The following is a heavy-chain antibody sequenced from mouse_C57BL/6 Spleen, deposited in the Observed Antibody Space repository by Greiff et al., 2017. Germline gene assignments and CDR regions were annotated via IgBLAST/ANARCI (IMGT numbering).Heavy chain of an antibody. Sequence: VQLQQSGPELVKPGASVKISCKASGYAFSSSWMNWVKQRPGKGLEWIGRIYPGDGDTNYNGKFKGKATLTADKSSSTAYMQLSSLTSEDSAVYFCARYGGYYYGSSYDAMDYWGQGTSVTVSS. CDR3: ARYGGYYYGSSYDAMDY. V-gene: IGHV1-82*01. CDR2: IYPGDGDT. CDR1: GYAFSSSW. D-gene: IGHD1-1*01. J-gene: IGHJ4*01.